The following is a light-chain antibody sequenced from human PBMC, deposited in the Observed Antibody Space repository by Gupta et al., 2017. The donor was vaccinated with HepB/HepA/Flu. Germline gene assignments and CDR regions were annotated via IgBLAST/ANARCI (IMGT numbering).Light chain of an antibody. V-gene: IGLV1-40*01. CDR2: GNS. J-gene: IGLJ2*01. CDR3: QSYDSSLSGPVV. CDR1: RPNIGAGYD. Sequence: QSVLTQPPSVSGAPGQRVTISCTGSRPNIGAGYDVHWYQQLPGTAPKLLIYGNSNRPSGVPDRFSCSKSGTSASLAITGLQAEDEADYYCQSYDSSLSGPVVFGGGTKLTVL.